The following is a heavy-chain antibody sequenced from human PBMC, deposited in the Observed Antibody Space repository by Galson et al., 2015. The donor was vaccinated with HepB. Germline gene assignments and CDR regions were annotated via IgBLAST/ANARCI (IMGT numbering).Heavy chain of an antibody. D-gene: IGHD1-26*01. V-gene: IGHV3-11*01. CDR1: GFTFSDYY. CDR3: ARSGMMEWELLGDY. CDR2: ISSSGSTI. Sequence: SLRLSCAASGFTFSDYYMSWIRQAPGKGLEWVSYISSSGSTIYYADSVKGRFTISRDNAENSLYLQMNGLRAEDTAVYYCARSGMMEWELLGDYWGQGTLVTVSS. J-gene: IGHJ4*02.